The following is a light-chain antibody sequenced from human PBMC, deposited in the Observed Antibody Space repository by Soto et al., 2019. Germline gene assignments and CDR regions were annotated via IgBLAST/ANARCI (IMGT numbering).Light chain of an antibody. CDR2: GAS. J-gene: IGKJ1*01. CDR1: QSVSSN. Sequence: EIVMTQSPATLSVSPGERATLYCRASQSVSSNVAWYQQKPGQAPRLLIYGASTRATGIPARFSGSGSGTEFTRTIRGLQSEDFAVYYCQQYNNWPPWTFGQGAKGDIK. CDR3: QQYNNWPPWT. V-gene: IGKV3-15*01.